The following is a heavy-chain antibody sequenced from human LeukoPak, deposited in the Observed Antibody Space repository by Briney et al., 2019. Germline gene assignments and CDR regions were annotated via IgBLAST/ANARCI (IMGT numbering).Heavy chain of an antibody. CDR2: IRSKAYGGTT. D-gene: IGHD3-22*01. Sequence: QSGGSLRLSCTASGFTFGDYAMSWVRQAPGKGLEWVGFIRSKAYGGTTEYAASVKGRFTISRDDSKSIAHLQMNSLKTEDTAVYYCTREGTSGYFHYFDYWGQGTLVTVSS. V-gene: IGHV3-49*04. J-gene: IGHJ4*02. CDR1: GFTFGDYA. CDR3: TREGTSGYFHYFDY.